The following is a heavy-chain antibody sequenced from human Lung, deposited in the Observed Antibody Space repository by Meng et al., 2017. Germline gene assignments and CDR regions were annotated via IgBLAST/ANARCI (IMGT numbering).Heavy chain of an antibody. D-gene: IGHD4-23*01. CDR1: GITCSGYW. Sequence: EAQPEEPGGGLLQAGGSLSLACSACGITCSGYWMYCVRHAPGKGLVWVSRINGEGSSTSYADYGKVRFSISRDNDKNTLYLQMNSLRDEDTDVYFCARVLNDDCGETFWGQGMLVTVSS. J-gene: IGHJ4*02. V-gene: IGHV3-74*01. CDR2: INGEGSST. CDR3: ARVLNDDCGETF.